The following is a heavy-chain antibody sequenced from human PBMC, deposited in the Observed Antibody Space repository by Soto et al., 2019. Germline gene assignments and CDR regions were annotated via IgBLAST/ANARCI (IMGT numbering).Heavy chain of an antibody. Sequence: SETLSLTCTVSGVSISSGGYCWSWIRQHPGKGLEWVGYIYYMGSTYSNPSLKSRVTISVDTSKNQFSLKLSSVTAADTAVYYCARKPTGYSSSWYSRAFDYWGQGTLVTVSS. V-gene: IGHV4-31*03. J-gene: IGHJ4*02. D-gene: IGHD6-13*01. CDR1: GVSISSGGYC. CDR2: IYYMGST. CDR3: ARKPTGYSSSWYSRAFDY.